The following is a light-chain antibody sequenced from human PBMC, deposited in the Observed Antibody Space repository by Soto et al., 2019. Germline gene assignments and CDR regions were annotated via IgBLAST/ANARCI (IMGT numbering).Light chain of an antibody. CDR1: QTISNY. CDR3: LQTYTNLTWT. Sequence: IQLTQSPSSVSASVGDRVTITCRASQTISNYLQWYQQKSGQDQKLLVYAAYILHSGVPARFSGSGSGTDFTVTINSLQPEDFATYYCLQTYTNLTWTFGQGTKVDIK. V-gene: IGKV1-39*01. CDR2: AAY. J-gene: IGKJ1*01.